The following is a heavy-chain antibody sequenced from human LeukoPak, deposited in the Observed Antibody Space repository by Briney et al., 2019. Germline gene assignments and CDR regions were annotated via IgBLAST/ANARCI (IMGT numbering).Heavy chain of an antibody. J-gene: IGHJ4*02. Sequence: PSETLSLTCAVYGGSFSGYYWSWIRQPPGKGQEWIGEINHSGSTNYNPSLKSRVTISVDTSKNQFSLKLSSVTAADTAVYYCARGPVVGARGCGYWGQGTLVTVSS. V-gene: IGHV4-34*01. CDR2: INHSGST. CDR1: GGSFSGYY. D-gene: IGHD1-26*01. CDR3: ARGPVVGARGCGY.